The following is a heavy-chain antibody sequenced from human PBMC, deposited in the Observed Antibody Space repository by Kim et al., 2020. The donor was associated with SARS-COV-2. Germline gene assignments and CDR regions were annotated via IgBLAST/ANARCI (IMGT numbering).Heavy chain of an antibody. D-gene: IGHD3-10*01. CDR1: GGTFSNYT. CDR2: VIPILGTT. CDR3: AREGRRYHGLGRSYRGAFDI. Sequence: ASVKVSCKASGGTFSNYTISWVRPAPGQGLEWMGGVIPILGTTNYAQRFQARVTITADESTSTAYMELNSLRFGDTAVYYCAREGRRYHGLGRSYRGAFDIWGQGTIVTVSS. V-gene: IGHV1-69*13. J-gene: IGHJ3*02.